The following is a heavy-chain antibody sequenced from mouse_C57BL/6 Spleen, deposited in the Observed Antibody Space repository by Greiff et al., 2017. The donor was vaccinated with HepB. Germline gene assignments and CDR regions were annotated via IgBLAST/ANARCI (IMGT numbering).Heavy chain of an antibody. J-gene: IGHJ2*01. CDR3: ARYNGYDDYFDY. CDR1: GFTFTDYY. Sequence: DVMLVESGGGLVQPGGSLSLSCAASGFTFTDYYMSWVRQPPGKALEWLGFIRNKANGYTTEYSASVKGRFTISRDNSQSILYLQMNALRAEDSATYYCARYNGYDDYFDYWGQGTTLTVSS. CDR2: IRNKANGYTT. V-gene: IGHV7-3*01. D-gene: IGHD2-2*01.